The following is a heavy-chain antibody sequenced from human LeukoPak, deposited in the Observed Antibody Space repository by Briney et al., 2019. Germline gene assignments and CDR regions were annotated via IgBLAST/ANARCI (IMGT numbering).Heavy chain of an antibody. CDR2: IYYSGST. CDR1: AVSIGGSY. CDR3: AGAKVTYYYDGNGYYYFDS. D-gene: IGHD3-22*01. J-gene: IGHJ4*02. V-gene: IGHV4-59*01. Sequence: PSETLSLTCSVSAVSIGGSYWTWIRQSPGKGLEWIGYIYYSGSTNYNPSLKSRVTISVDTSKKQFSLKLRSVTAADTAVYYCAGAKVTYYYDGNGYYYFDSWGQGTLVTVSS.